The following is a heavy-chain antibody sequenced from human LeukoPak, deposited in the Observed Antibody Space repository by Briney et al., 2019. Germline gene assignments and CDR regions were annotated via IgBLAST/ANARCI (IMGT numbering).Heavy chain of an antibody. V-gene: IGHV3-21*04. J-gene: IGHJ5*01. D-gene: IGHD6-19*01. Sequence: GGSLRLSCAASGFALRSYSVTWVRQAPGKGLEWVSSISSTSAYIYYAESVEGRFSISRDNVDNVVHLQMSSLRNEDTAFYYCARVAVAGPTGWFDSWGQGTLVTVSS. CDR3: ARVAVAGPTGWFDS. CDR1: GFALRSYS. CDR2: ISSTSAYI.